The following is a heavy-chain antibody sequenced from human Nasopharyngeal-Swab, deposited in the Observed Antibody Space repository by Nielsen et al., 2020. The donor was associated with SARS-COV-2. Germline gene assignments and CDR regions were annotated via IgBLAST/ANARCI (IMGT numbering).Heavy chain of an antibody. V-gene: IGHV3-30*18. J-gene: IGHJ6*03. D-gene: IGHD6-13*01. CDR2: ISYDGSNK. Sequence: VRQAPGKGLEWVAVISYDGSNKYYADSVKGRFTISRDNSKNTLYLQMNSLRAEDTAVYYCAKDRGGWGYSRPLTDYYYYYYMDVWGKGTTVTVSS. CDR3: AKDRGGWGYSRPLTDYYYYYYMDV.